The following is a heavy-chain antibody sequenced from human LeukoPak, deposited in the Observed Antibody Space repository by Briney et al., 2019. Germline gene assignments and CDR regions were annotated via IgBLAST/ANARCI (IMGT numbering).Heavy chain of an antibody. CDR3: ARDPRSYSSSGAMDV. CDR1: GFTFSSYW. Sequence: PGGSLRLSCAASGFTFSSYWMHWVRQAPGKGLVWVSRINSDGSSTSYADSVKGRFTISRDNAKNTLYLQMNSLRAEDTAVYYCARDPRSYSSSGAMDVWGKGTTVTVSS. J-gene: IGHJ6*03. D-gene: IGHD6-6*01. V-gene: IGHV3-74*01. CDR2: INSDGSST.